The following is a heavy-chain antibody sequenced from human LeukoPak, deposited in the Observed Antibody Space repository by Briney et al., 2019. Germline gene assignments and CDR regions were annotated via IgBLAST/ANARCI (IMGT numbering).Heavy chain of an antibody. J-gene: IGHJ4*02. CDR1: GYTFTSYG. D-gene: IGHD3-10*01. V-gene: IGHV1-18*01. CDR2: ISAYNGNT. CDR3: ARGGLGVRGDQPLDY. Sequence: ASVKVSCKASGYTFTSYGISRVRQAPGQGLEWMGWISAYNGNTNYAQKLQGRVTMTTDTSTSTAYMELRSLRSDDTAVYYCARGGLGVRGDQPLDYWGQGTLVTVSS.